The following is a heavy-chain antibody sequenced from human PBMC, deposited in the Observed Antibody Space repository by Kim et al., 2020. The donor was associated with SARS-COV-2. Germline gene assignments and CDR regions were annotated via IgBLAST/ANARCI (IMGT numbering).Heavy chain of an antibody. V-gene: IGHV4-34*01. CDR3: ARVSVVLIDY. J-gene: IGHJ4*02. CDR1: GGSFSGYY. CDR2: INHSGST. D-gene: IGHD2-15*01. Sequence: SETLSLTCAVYGGSFSGYYWSWIRQPPGKGLEWIGEINHSGSTNYNPSLKSRVTISVDTSKNQFSLKLSSVTAADTAVYYCARVSVVLIDYWGQGTLVTVSS.